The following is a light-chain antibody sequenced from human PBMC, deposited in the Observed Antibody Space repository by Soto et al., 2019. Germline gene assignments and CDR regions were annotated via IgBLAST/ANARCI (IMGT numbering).Light chain of an antibody. CDR3: QQRSNWPKT. Sequence: EIVLTQSPDTLSLSPGESATLSCRASQSVRSSYLAWYQQTPGQTPRLLIYGASTRATGIPARFSGSGSGTDFTLTISSLEPEDFAVYYCQQRSNWPKTFGQGTKVDI. V-gene: IGKV3D-20*02. CDR1: QSVRSSY. J-gene: IGKJ1*01. CDR2: GAS.